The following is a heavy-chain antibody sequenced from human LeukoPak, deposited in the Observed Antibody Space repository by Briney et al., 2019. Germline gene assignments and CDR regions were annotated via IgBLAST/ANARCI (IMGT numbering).Heavy chain of an antibody. CDR1: GGTFSSYA. CDR2: IIPILVIA. CDR3: AAPVVAATLDY. D-gene: IGHD2-15*01. V-gene: IGHV1-69*04. Sequence: ASVKVSCKASGGTFSSYAISWVRQAPGQGLEWMGRIIPILVIANYAQKFQGRVTITADKSTSTAYMELSSLRSEDTAVYYCAAPVVAATLDYWGQGTLVTVSS. J-gene: IGHJ4*02.